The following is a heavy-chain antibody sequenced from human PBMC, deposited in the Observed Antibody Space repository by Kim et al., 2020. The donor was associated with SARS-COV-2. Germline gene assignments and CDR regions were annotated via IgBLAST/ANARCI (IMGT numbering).Heavy chain of an antibody. CDR1: GFTFNNYG. CDR2: INSDGSST. Sequence: GGSLRLSCAASGFTFNNYGMHWVRQAPGKGLVGVSRINSDGSSTTYADSVKGRFTISRDNAKNTLYLQMNSLRAEDTAVYYCAKGGGFSYGSFDYWGQGTLVTVSS. J-gene: IGHJ4*02. CDR3: AKGGGFSYGSFDY. V-gene: IGHV3-74*01. D-gene: IGHD5-18*01.